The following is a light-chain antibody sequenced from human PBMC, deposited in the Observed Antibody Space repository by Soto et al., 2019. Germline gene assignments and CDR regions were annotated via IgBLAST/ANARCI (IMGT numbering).Light chain of an antibody. CDR2: KGS. V-gene: IGLV2-23*01. CDR3: CSYAGSITFYV. CDR1: NSDVGSYNL. Sequence: QSALTQPASVSGSPGQSITISCTGTNSDVGSYNLVSWYLQHPGKAPKLVIYKGSERLSGVSNRFSGSKSGNTASLTIAGLQAEDDADYYCCSYAGSITFYVFGTGTKVTVL. J-gene: IGLJ1*01.